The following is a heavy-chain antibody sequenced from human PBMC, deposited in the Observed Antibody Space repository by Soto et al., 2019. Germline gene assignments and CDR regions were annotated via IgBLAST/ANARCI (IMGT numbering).Heavy chain of an antibody. V-gene: IGHV3-7*03. J-gene: IGHJ4*02. CDR3: ARAGYSYGYDYHFDY. Sequence: XGSLRLSCAAAGFTFSSYWMSWVRQAPGKGLEWVANIKQDGSEKYYVDSVKGRFTISRDNAKNSLYLQMNSLRAEDTAVYYCARAGYSYGYDYHFDYWGQGTLVTVSS. D-gene: IGHD5-18*01. CDR2: IKQDGSEK. CDR1: GFTFSSYW.